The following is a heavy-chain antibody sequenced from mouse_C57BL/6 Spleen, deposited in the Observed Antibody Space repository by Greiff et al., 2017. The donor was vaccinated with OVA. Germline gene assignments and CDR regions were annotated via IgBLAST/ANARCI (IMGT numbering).Heavy chain of an antibody. Sequence: QVQLQQPGAELVKPGASVKLSCKASGYTFTSYWMQWVKQRPGQGLEWIGEIYPSDSYTNYNQKFKGKATLTVDTSSSTAYMQISSLTSEDSAVYYYASAMDYWGQGTSVTVSS. CDR3: ASAMDY. CDR1: GYTFTSYW. V-gene: IGHV1-50*01. J-gene: IGHJ4*01. CDR2: IYPSDSYT.